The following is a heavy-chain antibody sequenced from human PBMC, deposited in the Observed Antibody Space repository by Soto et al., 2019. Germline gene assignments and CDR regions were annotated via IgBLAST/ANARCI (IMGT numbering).Heavy chain of an antibody. CDR3: ARARMGNYYYFGMDV. Sequence: SVKVSCKASGVTFSSYAISWVRQAPGQGLEWMGGIIPIFGTTNYAQKFQGRVTVTADASTSTAYMELSSLRSEDTAVYYCARARMGNYYYFGMDVWGQGTTVTVSS. CDR1: GVTFSSYA. J-gene: IGHJ6*02. CDR2: IIPIFGTT. V-gene: IGHV1-69*13. D-gene: IGHD6-13*01.